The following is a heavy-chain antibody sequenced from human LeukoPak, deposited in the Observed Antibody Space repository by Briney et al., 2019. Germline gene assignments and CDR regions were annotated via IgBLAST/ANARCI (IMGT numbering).Heavy chain of an antibody. CDR1: GGSFSAYY. CDR3: ARGDLLVRGVIDYYYYGMDV. V-gene: IGHV4-34*01. J-gene: IGHJ6*02. Sequence: SETLSLTCAVYGGSFSAYYWSWIRQPPGKGLEWIGEIIHSGSTNYNPSLKSRVTISMDTSKNRFSLKLRFVTAADTAVYYCARGDLLVRGVIDYYYYGMDVWGQGTTVAVSS. CDR2: IIHSGST. D-gene: IGHD3-10*01.